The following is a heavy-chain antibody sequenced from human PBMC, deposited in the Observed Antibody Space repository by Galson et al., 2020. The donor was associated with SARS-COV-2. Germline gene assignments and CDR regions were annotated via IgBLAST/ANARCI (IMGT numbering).Heavy chain of an antibody. CDR1: GFTFSSYA. V-gene: IGHV3-30-3*01. CDR3: ARWGLKAEMATITGGFDY. J-gene: IGHJ4*02. D-gene: IGHD5-12*01. CDR2: ISYDGSNK. Sequence: GESLKISCAASGFTFSSYAMHWVRQAPGKGLEWVAVISYDGSNKYYADSVKGRFTISRDNSKNTLYLQMNSLRAEDTAVYYCARWGLKAEMATITGGFDYWGQGTLVTVSS.